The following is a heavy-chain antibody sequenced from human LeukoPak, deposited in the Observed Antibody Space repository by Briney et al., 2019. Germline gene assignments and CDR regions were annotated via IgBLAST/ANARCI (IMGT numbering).Heavy chain of an antibody. D-gene: IGHD3-22*01. V-gene: IGHV4-59*01. CDR2: IYYSGST. CDR1: GGSISSYY. Sequence: ASETLSLTCTVPGGSISSYYWSWIRQPPGKGLEWIGYIYYSGSTNYNPSLKSRVTISVDTSKNQFSLKLSSVTAADTAVYYCARDRSYYYDSSGYYDAFDIWGQGTMVTVSS. J-gene: IGHJ3*02. CDR3: ARDRSYYYDSSGYYDAFDI.